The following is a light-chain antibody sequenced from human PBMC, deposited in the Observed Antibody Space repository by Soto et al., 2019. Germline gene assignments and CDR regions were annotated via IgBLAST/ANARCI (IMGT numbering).Light chain of an antibody. Sequence: DIPVTQSPSTLSASVGDRVTITCRASQSISTWLAWYQQKPGKAPKVLIYKASSLESGVPSRFSGSGSGTEFTLTISSLQPDDFATYYCQQYNTYWTFGQGTKVEIK. J-gene: IGKJ1*01. CDR3: QQYNTYWT. CDR1: QSISTW. V-gene: IGKV1-5*03. CDR2: KAS.